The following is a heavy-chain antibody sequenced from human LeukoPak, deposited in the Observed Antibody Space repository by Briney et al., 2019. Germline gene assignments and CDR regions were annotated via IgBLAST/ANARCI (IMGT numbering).Heavy chain of an antibody. D-gene: IGHD1-1*01. V-gene: IGHV3-7*01. CDR3: KSGGAAPGSFDY. CDR1: GFTFSSYW. J-gene: IGHJ4*02. Sequence: GGSLRLSCAASGFTFSSYWMSWMRQAPGQGLEWVANIKYDGNEEYYVDSGKGRFTISRDNTKNALYLQLDSLRVEDTAVYYCKSGGAAPGSFDYWGQGTLVTVSP. CDR2: IKYDGNEE.